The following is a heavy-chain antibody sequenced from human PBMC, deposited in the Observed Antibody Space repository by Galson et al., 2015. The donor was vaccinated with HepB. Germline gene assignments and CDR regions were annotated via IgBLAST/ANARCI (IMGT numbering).Heavy chain of an antibody. Sequence: SVKVSCKASGYTFISYGISWMRQAPGQGLEWMGWISAYNGNTNYAQKLQGRVTMTTDTSTSTAYMELRSLRSDDTAVYYCAGDSMITFGGVLTDDAFDIWGQGTMVTVSS. CDR3: AGDSMITFGGVLTDDAFDI. D-gene: IGHD3-16*01. J-gene: IGHJ3*02. CDR1: GYTFISYG. V-gene: IGHV1-18*04. CDR2: ISAYNGNT.